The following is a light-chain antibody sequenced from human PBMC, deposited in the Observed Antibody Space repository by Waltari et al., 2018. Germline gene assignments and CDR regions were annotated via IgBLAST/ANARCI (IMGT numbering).Light chain of an antibody. CDR3: CSYAGSAISV. CDR1: SSDIWNYNL. V-gene: IGLV2-23*02. Sequence: QSALTQTATVSGSPGQSITISCSGTSSDIWNYNLVSWYQQHPGKAPTLIIYDVNKRPSGVSNRFSGSKSGNTAFLTISGLQTADEADYYCCSYAGSAISVFGGGTKVTVL. CDR2: DVN. J-gene: IGLJ3*02.